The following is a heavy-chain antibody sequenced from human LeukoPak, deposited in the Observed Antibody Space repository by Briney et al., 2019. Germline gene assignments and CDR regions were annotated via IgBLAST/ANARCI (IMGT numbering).Heavy chain of an antibody. Sequence: SETLSLTCTVSGGSISSGDFYWSWIRQPPGKGLEWIGYIYYTGSTYYNPSLKSRVTISVDTSKNQFSLKLSSVTAADTAVYYCASYSSSWGASDYWGQGTLVTVSS. CDR3: ASYSSSWGASDY. J-gene: IGHJ4*02. CDR1: GGSISSGDFY. CDR2: IYYTGST. D-gene: IGHD6-6*01. V-gene: IGHV4-30-4*01.